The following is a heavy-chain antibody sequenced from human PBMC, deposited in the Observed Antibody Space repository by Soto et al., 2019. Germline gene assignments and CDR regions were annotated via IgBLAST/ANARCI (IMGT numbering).Heavy chain of an antibody. Sequence: QVQLVQSGAEVKKPGSSVKVSCKASGGTFSSYAISWVRQAPGQGLEWMGGIIPIFGTANYAQKFPGRVTITADESTSTAYMELSSLRSEDTAVYYCATVTTSGVHYYYGMDVWGQGTTVTVSS. J-gene: IGHJ6*02. CDR2: IIPIFGTA. V-gene: IGHV1-69*01. D-gene: IGHD4-17*01. CDR3: ATVTTSGVHYYYGMDV. CDR1: GGTFSSYA.